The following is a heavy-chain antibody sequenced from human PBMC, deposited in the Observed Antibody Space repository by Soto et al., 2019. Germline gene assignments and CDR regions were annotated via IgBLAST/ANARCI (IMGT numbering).Heavy chain of an antibody. CDR2: ISIGGDKT. CDR3: AKWDGYGDH. J-gene: IGHJ5*02. D-gene: IGHD5-12*01. Sequence: EVQLLESGGDLIQPGGSLRLSCAASGCTFSSNSFTWVRQAPGKGLEYVSGISIGGDKTWHADSVKGRFTVSRDNSKNTVYLQMNSLRVDDTAVYYCAKWDGYGDHWGQGTLVTVSS. CDR1: GCTFSSNS. V-gene: IGHV3-23*01.